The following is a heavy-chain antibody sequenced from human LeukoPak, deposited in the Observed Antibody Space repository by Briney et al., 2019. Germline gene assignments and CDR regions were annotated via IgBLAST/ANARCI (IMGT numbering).Heavy chain of an antibody. V-gene: IGHV3-49*03. CDR3: SRTRISGIDGFDI. D-gene: IGHD2-15*01. Sequence: GGSLRLSCTASGFTFSDYGVNRFRQAPGKGLEWVAFIRSKPYGGTTEYAASVKGRFSISRDDSTSIVYLQMNSLKTEDTALYYCSRTRISGIDGFDIWGQGTMVTVPS. CDR1: GFTFSDYG. J-gene: IGHJ3*02. CDR2: IRSKPYGGTT.